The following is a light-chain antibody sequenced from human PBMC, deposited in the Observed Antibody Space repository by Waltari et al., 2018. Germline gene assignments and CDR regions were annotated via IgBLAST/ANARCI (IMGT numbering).Light chain of an antibody. J-gene: IGLJ3*02. CDR3: TSFTSSNTWV. CDR1: SSDVGGYNY. Sequence: QSALTQPASVSGSPGQSITISCTGTSSDVGGYNYVSWYQQHPGKAPKVMFYEVTNRPSGVSHRFSGSKSENTASLTISGLQAEDEADYYCTSFTSSNTWVFGGGTKLTVL. V-gene: IGLV2-14*01. CDR2: EVT.